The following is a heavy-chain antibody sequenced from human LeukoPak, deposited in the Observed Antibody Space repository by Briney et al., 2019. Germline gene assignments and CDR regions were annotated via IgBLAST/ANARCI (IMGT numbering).Heavy chain of an antibody. J-gene: IGHJ6*02. Sequence: PSETLSLTCTVSGGSISSYYWSWFRQPAGKGLEWIGRIYTSGSTNYNPSLKSRVTMSVDTSKNQFSLKLSSVTAADTAVYYCARDLGVTIFGLSNGMDVWGQGTTVTVSS. CDR1: GGSISSYY. V-gene: IGHV4-4*07. CDR2: IYTSGST. CDR3: ARDLGVTIFGLSNGMDV. D-gene: IGHD3-3*01.